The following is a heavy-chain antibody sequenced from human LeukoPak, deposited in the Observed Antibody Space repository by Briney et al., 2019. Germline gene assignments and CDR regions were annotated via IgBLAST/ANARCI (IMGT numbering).Heavy chain of an antibody. CDR1: GGSVSSGSYY. CDR2: IYTSGST. V-gene: IGHV4-61*02. J-gene: IGHJ5*02. CDR3: AREGRYCSSTSCYWGTGLYNWFDP. Sequence: PSETLSLTCTVSGGSVSSGSYYWSWIRQPAEKGLEWIGRIYTSGSTNYNPSLKSRVTISVDTSKNQFSLKLSSVTAADTAVYYCAREGRYCSSTSCYWGTGLYNWFDPWGQGTLVTVSS. D-gene: IGHD2-2*01.